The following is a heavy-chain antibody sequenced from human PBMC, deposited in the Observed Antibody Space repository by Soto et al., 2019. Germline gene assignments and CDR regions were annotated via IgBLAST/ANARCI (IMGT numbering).Heavy chain of an antibody. CDR2: IIPILGIA. D-gene: IGHD6-13*01. CDR3: ARELSDYSSSPHAFDI. CDR1: GGTFSSYT. Sequence: QVQLVQSGAEVKKPGSSVKVSCKASGGTFSSYTISWVRQAPGQGLEWMGRIIPILGIANYAQKFQGRVTITADKSTSTAYMELSSLRSEDTAVYYCARELSDYSSSPHAFDIWGQGTMVTVSS. J-gene: IGHJ3*02. V-gene: IGHV1-69*08.